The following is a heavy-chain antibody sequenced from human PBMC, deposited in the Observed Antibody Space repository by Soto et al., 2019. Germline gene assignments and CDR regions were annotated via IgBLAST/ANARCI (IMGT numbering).Heavy chain of an antibody. CDR1: GFTFSSYG. J-gene: IGHJ6*03. V-gene: IGHV3-30*18. Sequence: GGSLRLSCAASGFTFSSYGMHWVRQAPGKGLEWVAVISYDGSNKYYADSVKGRFTISRDNSKNTLYLQMDSLRAEDTAVYYCAKAPLSGLRFLEWDSPDYYMDVWGKGTTVTVSS. CDR2: ISYDGSNK. CDR3: AKAPLSGLRFLEWDSPDYYMDV. D-gene: IGHD3-3*01.